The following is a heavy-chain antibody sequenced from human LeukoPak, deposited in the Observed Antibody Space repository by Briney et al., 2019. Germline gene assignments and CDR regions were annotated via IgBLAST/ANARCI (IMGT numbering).Heavy chain of an antibody. CDR3: AKDESGYDRGDFDY. CDR2: ISYDGSNK. CDR1: GFTFSSYG. J-gene: IGHJ4*02. V-gene: IGHV3-30*18. Sequence: GRSLRLSCAASGFTFSSYGMPWVRQAPGKGLEWVAVISYDGSNKYYADSVKGRFTISRDNSKNTLYLQMNSLRAEDTAVYYCAKDESGYDRGDFDYWGQGTLVTVSS. D-gene: IGHD5-12*01.